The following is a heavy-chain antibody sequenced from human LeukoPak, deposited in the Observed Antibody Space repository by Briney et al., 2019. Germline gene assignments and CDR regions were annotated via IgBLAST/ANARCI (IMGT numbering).Heavy chain of an antibody. J-gene: IGHJ4*02. CDR1: GFTFSSYA. CDR3: AKGGAYYYDSSGRQDY. CDR2: ISGSGGST. Sequence: GGSLRLSCAASGFTFSSYAMSWVRQAPGKGLEWVSAISGSGGSTYYADSVKGRFTISRDNSKNTLYLQMNSLRAEDTAVYYCAKGGAYYYDSSGRQDYWGQGTLVTVSS. V-gene: IGHV3-23*01. D-gene: IGHD3-22*01.